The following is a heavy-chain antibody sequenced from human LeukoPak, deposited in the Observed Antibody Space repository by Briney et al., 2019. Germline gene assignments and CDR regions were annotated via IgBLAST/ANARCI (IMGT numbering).Heavy chain of an antibody. Sequence: ASVKVSCKASGYTFTNYGISWVRQASGQGLEWMGWISGYNANTNYAQRFQGRVTMTTDTSTHTAYMGLRSLRSDDTAVYYCARGSHRLYDYVWGTYESKDYWGQGTLVTVSS. CDR2: ISGYNANT. V-gene: IGHV1-18*01. CDR1: GYTFTNYG. J-gene: IGHJ4*02. CDR3: ARGSHRLYDYVWGTYESKDY. D-gene: IGHD3-16*01.